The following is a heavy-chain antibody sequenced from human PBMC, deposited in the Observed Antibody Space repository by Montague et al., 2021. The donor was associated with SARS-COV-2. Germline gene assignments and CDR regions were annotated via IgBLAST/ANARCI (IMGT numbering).Heavy chain of an antibody. Sequence: SETLSLTCAVYGGSFSTYYWAWIRQSPGKGLEWIGNIDHSGNTKYNPSLKSRVSISVDTSSSQFSLYLTSVTAADAAVYYCARSWGQWLLWGYYFDYWGQGTLVTVSS. V-gene: IGHV4-34*01. J-gene: IGHJ4*02. CDR2: IDHSGNT. D-gene: IGHD6-19*01. CDR3: ARSWGQWLLWGYYFDY. CDR1: GGSFSTYY.